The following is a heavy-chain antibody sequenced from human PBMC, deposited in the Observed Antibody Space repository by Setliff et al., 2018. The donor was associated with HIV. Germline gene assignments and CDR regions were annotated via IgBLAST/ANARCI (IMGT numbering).Heavy chain of an antibody. Sequence: PGGSLRLSCATSGFTFSFHAMTWVRQAPGKGREWVSGISGSGDSTYYAESVKGRFTISRDNSKNTLYLQMTSLRPEDTAIYYCAKDVGEGTFFDSIEYCQWWGQGTLVTVSS. V-gene: IGHV3-23*01. CDR1: GFTFSFHA. CDR3: AKDVGEGTFFDSIEYCQW. J-gene: IGHJ1*01. CDR2: ISGSGDST. D-gene: IGHD1-7*01.